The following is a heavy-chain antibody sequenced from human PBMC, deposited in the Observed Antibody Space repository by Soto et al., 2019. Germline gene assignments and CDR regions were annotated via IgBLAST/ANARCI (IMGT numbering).Heavy chain of an antibody. J-gene: IGHJ5*02. CDR3: TKDANPGARAGWFVP. D-gene: IGHD3-10*01. CDR2: ISWNSGSI. CDR1: GFTFDDST. V-gene: IGHV3-9*01. Sequence: EVQLVESGGGLVQPGRSLRLSCAASGFTFDDSTIHWVRQAPGKGLEWVSGISWNSGSIGYADSVKGRFTISRDNAKNSLYLQMNSLRAEDTALYYCTKDANPGARAGWFVPWGQGTLVTVSS.